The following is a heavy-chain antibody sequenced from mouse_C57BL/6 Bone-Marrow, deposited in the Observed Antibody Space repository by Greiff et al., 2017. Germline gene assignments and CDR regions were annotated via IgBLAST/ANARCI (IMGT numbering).Heavy chain of an antibody. CDR3: TRVGNDYDDYAMDY. CDR2: ISSGGDYI. Sequence: EVKLMESGEGLVKPGGSLKLSCAASGFTFSSYAMSWVRQTPEKRLEWVAYISSGGDYIYYADTVKGRFTISRDNARNTLYLQMSSLKSEDTAMYYCTRVGNDYDDYAMDYWGQGTSVTVSS. V-gene: IGHV5-9-1*02. CDR1: GFTFSSYA. J-gene: IGHJ4*01. D-gene: IGHD2-4*01.